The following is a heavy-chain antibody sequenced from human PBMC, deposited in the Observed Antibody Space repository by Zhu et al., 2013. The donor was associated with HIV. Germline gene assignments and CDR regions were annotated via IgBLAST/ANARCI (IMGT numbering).Heavy chain of an antibody. CDR3: ARVIKDVTIFGVVTLDWYFDL. Sequence: VQLVQSGAEVKKPGSSVKVSCRASGGTFSSYAISWVRQAPGQGLEWMGGIIPIFGTANYAQKFQGRVTITADESTSTAYMELSSLRSEDTAVYYCARVIKDVTIFGVVTLDWYFDLWGRGTLVTVSS. CDR1: GGTFSSYA. V-gene: IGHV1-69*01. CDR2: IIPIFGTA. D-gene: IGHD3-3*01. J-gene: IGHJ2*01.